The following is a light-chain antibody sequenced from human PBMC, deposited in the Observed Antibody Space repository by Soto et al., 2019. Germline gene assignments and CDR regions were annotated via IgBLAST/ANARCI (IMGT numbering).Light chain of an antibody. J-gene: IGKJ4*01. V-gene: IGKV3-20*01. CDR3: QQYGSSPPLT. CDR2: GAS. Sequence: EIVLTQSPGTLSLSPGERAALSCRASQTVSSSFSAWYQQKPGQAPRLLIYGASSRAPGIPDRFSGSGSGTDFTLTISRLEPEDFAVYYCQQYGSSPPLTFGGGTKVDIK. CDR1: QTVSSSF.